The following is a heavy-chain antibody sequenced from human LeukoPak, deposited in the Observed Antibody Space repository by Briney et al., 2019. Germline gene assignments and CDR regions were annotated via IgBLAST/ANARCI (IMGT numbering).Heavy chain of an antibody. CDR3: VRARYSSAWFDS. CDR1: GYIFDRYD. CDR2: MNPKTGNT. J-gene: IGHJ5*01. Sequence: ASVRVSCKASGYIFDRYDINWVRQATGKGLGWMGWMNPKTGNTGFAQTFQGRVNMTSDTPMTTAYMELNNLKSEDTAVYYCVRARYSSAWFDSWGHGALVIVSS. D-gene: IGHD6-25*01. V-gene: IGHV1-8*01.